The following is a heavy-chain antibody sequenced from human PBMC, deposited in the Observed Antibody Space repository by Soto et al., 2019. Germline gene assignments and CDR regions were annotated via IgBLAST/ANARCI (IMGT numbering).Heavy chain of an antibody. CDR2: IVVGSGNT. CDR1: GFTFTSSA. V-gene: IGHV1-58*01. CDR3: AAGGITMIVVYDAFDI. J-gene: IGHJ3*02. Sequence: KVSCKASGFTFTSSAVQWVRQARGQRLEWIGWIVVGSGNTNYAQKFQERVTITRDMSTSTAYMELSSLRSEDTAVYYCAAGGITMIVVYDAFDIWGQGTMVTVSS. D-gene: IGHD3-22*01.